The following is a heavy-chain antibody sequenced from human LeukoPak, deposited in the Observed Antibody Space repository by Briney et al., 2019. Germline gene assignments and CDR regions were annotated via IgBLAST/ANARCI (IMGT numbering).Heavy chain of an antibody. CDR2: INHSGST. Sequence: SETLSLTCAVYGGSFSGYYWSWIRQPPGKGLEWIGEINHSGSTNYNPSLKSRVTISVDTSKNQFSLKLSSVTAADTAVYYCARGVMRFLEWLPPDYWGQGTLVTVSS. D-gene: IGHD3-3*01. CDR3: ARGVMRFLEWLPPDY. CDR1: GGSFSGYY. V-gene: IGHV4-34*01. J-gene: IGHJ4*02.